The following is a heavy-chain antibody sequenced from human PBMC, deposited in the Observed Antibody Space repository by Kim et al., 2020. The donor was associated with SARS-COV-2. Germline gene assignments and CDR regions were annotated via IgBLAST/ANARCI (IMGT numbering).Heavy chain of an antibody. D-gene: IGHD2-21*01. Sequence: GGSLRLSCVASGFTFTTYAMSWVRQAPGKGLEWVSVISGGAVNTYYADSVRGRFTISRDNSKNTLYLQMKSLRDDDTALYYCAKMVIMDGYNYFYYYAMDVWGQGTTVTVSS. CDR3: AKMVIMDGYNYFYYYAMDV. CDR1: GFTFTTYA. J-gene: IGHJ6*02. V-gene: IGHV3-23*01. CDR2: ISGGAVNT.